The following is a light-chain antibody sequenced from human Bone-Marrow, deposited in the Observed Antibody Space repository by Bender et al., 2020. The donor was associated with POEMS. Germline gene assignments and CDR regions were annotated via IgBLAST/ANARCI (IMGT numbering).Light chain of an antibody. CDR1: ELGDKY. CDR2: HDD. Sequence: VLTQPPSVSVSPGQTASITCSGDELGDKYVCWYQQRPGQSPVLVIYHDDMRPSGIPERFSGSNSGNTATLTISGTQPMDEADYYCQAWVSNTRGVFGSGTKVTVL. V-gene: IGLV3-1*01. J-gene: IGLJ1*01. CDR3: QAWVSNTRGV.